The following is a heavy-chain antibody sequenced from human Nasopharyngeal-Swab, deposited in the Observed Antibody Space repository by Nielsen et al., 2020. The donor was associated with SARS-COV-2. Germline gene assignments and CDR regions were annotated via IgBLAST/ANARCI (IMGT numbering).Heavy chain of an antibody. CDR3: AGGQGTVTTYYYYGMDV. Sequence: GGSLRLSCAASGFTFSSYEMNWVRQAPGKGLEWVSYISSSGSTIYYADSVKGRFTISRDNAKNSLYLQMNSLRAEDTAVYYCAGGQGTVTTYYYYGMDVWGQGTTVTVSS. J-gene: IGHJ6*02. CDR1: GFTFSSYE. D-gene: IGHD4-17*01. CDR2: ISSSGSTI. V-gene: IGHV3-48*03.